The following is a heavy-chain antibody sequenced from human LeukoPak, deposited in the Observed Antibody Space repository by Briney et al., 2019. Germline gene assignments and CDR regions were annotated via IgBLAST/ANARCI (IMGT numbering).Heavy chain of an antibody. V-gene: IGHV1-46*01. Sequence: ASMKVSCKTSGYTFTSYGISWVRQAPGQGLEWMGIINPSGGSTSYAQKFQGRVTMTRDMSTSTVYMELSSLRSEDTAVYYCAREGTFSGSSFLPKKSNHDAFDIWGQGTMVTVSS. CDR1: GYTFTSYG. D-gene: IGHD1-7*01. CDR3: AREGTFSGSSFLPKKSNHDAFDI. CDR2: INPSGGST. J-gene: IGHJ3*02.